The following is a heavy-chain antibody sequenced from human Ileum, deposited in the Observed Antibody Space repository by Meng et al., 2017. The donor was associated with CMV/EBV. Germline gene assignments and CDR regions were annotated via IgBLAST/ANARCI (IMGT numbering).Heavy chain of an antibody. Sequence: GESLKISCAASGFTVSSNYMKWVRQAPGKGLEWVSLIYSCGRTYYPDSVKGRFTISRDISKNTVFLQMNSLRAEDTAVYYCARAWGIAAAGTDYYYYYGMDVWGQGTTVTVSS. V-gene: IGHV3-53*01. CDR3: ARAWGIAAAGTDYYYYYGMDV. CDR2: IYSCGRT. D-gene: IGHD6-13*01. J-gene: IGHJ6*02. CDR1: GFTVSSNY.